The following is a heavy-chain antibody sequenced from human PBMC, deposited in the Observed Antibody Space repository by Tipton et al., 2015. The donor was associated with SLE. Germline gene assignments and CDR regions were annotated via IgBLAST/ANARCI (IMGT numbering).Heavy chain of an antibody. V-gene: IGHV4-39*07. J-gene: IGHJ6*03. D-gene: IGHD3-3*01. CDR3: ARAGVTIFGVVEAGYYYMDV. CDR2: IYYSGST. CDR1: GGSISSSSYY. Sequence: TLSLTCTVSGGSISSSSYYWGWIRQPPGKGLEWIGSIYYSGSTYYNPSLKSRVTISVDTSKNQFSLKLSSVTAADTAVYYCARAGVTIFGVVEAGYYYMDVWGNGTMVTVSS.